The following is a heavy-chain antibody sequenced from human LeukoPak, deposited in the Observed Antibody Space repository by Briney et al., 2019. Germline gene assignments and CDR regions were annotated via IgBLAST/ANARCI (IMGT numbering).Heavy chain of an antibody. D-gene: IGHD3-22*01. Sequence: GTSVKVSCKASGFTFRTSAVQWVRQARGQRLEWIGWIVVGSGNTNYAQKFQERVTISRDMSTSTAHMELSSLRSEDTAVYYCAAQVNYHDSTVWDPWGQGTLVTVSS. J-gene: IGHJ5*02. CDR3: AAQVNYHDSTVWDP. V-gene: IGHV1-58*01. CDR1: GFTFRTSA. CDR2: IVVGSGNT.